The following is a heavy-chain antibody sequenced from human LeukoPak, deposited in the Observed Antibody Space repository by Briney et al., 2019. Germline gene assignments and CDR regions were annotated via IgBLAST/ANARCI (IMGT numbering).Heavy chain of an antibody. CDR2: ISGSGSST. V-gene: IGHV3-23*01. J-gene: IGHJ4*02. D-gene: IGHD1-26*01. Sequence: QPGGSLRLFCAASGFTFSNYAMSWVRQAPGKGLEWVSLISGSGSSTYYADSVKGRFTISRDKSKNTLYLQMNSLRAEDTAVYYCAKSRGESRGASNYWGQGTLVTVSS. CDR1: GFTFSNYA. CDR3: AKSRGESRGASNY.